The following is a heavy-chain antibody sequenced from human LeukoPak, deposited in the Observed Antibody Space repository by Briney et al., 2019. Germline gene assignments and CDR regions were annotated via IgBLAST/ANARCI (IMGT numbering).Heavy chain of an antibody. CDR1: GFTFSSYS. V-gene: IGHV3-48*01. D-gene: IGHD6-13*01. CDR2: ISSSSSTI. Sequence: GGSLRLSCAASGFTFSSYSMNWVRQAPGKGLEWVSYISSSSSTIYYADSVKGRFTISRDNAKNSLYLQMNSLRAEDTAVYYCARGASSLPPDYYYYGMDVWGQGTTVTVSS. CDR3: ARGASSLPPDYYYYGMDV. J-gene: IGHJ6*02.